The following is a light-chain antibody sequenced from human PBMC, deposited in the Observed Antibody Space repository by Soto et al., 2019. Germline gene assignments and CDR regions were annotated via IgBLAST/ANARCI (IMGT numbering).Light chain of an antibody. V-gene: IGKV3-20*01. CDR2: GAS. CDR1: QSVSRNF. CDR3: QHYHGWPIT. Sequence: EIVLTQSPGTMSLSPGGRDTVACRASQSVSRNFLAWYRQTPGQAPRLLIYGASNRATDTPDRFSGSGSRTELTLTVSSLQSEDVPVDHCQHYHGWPITFGQGTRLEIK. J-gene: IGKJ5*01.